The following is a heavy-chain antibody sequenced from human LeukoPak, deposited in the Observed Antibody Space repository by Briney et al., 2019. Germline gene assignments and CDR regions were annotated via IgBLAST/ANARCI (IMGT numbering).Heavy chain of an antibody. J-gene: IGHJ6*03. Sequence: SETQSLTCTVSGGSISSYYWSWIRQPPGKGLEWIGYIYYSGYTNYNPSLKSRVTISVDTSKNQFSLKMRSVTAADTAVYYCARTTMVRGTYYMDVWGKGTTVTISS. CDR3: ARTTMVRGTYYMDV. CDR2: IYYSGYT. D-gene: IGHD3-10*01. CDR1: GGSISSYY. V-gene: IGHV4-59*12.